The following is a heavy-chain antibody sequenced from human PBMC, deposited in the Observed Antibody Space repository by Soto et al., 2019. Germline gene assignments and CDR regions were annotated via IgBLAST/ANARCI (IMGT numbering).Heavy chain of an antibody. CDR3: AKALRRYDSSGYFDY. V-gene: IGHV3-23*01. CDR2: ISGSGGST. J-gene: IGHJ4*02. CDR1: GFTFSSYA. D-gene: IGHD3-22*01. Sequence: GGSLRLSCAASGFTFSSYAMSWVRQAPGKGLEWVSAISGSGGSTYYADSVKGRFTISRDNSKNTLYLQMNSLRAEDTAVYYCAKALRRYDSSGYFDYWGQGTLVTVPQ.